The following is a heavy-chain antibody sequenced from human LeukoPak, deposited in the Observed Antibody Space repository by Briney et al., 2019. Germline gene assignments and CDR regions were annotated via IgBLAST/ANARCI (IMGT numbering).Heavy chain of an antibody. Sequence: GASVKISCKASGYTFTSYGISWVRQAPGQGLEWMGWISAYNGNTNYAQKFQGRVTMTEDTSTDTAYMELSSLRSEDTAVYYCATDSPHASSIVGATIIWYFDLWGRGTLVTVSS. CDR3: ATDSPHASSIVGATIIWYFDL. V-gene: IGHV1-18*01. CDR2: ISAYNGNT. D-gene: IGHD1-26*01. CDR1: GYTFTSYG. J-gene: IGHJ2*01.